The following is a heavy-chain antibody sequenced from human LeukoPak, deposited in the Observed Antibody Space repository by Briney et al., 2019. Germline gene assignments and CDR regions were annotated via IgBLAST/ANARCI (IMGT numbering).Heavy chain of an antibody. CDR2: IKSKTDGGTT. J-gene: IGHJ4*02. Sequence: GGSLRLSCAASGFTFSNAWMSWVRQAPGKGLEWVGHIKSKTDGGTTDYAAPVEGRFTISRDDSKNTLYLQMDSLKTEDTAVYYCTTEAGDHWGQGTLVTVSS. CDR1: GFTFSNAW. D-gene: IGHD1-26*01. V-gene: IGHV3-15*01. CDR3: TTEAGDH.